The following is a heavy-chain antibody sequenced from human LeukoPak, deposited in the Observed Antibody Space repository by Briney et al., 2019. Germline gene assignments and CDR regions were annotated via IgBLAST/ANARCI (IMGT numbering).Heavy chain of an antibody. CDR1: GGSFSSHY. D-gene: IGHD5-24*01. CDR2: INHIGGN. V-gene: IGHV4-34*01. Sequence: SETLSLTCGVYGGSFSSHYWSWIRQSPGKGLEWIGEINHIGGNNNNPSFQSRVTISVDTSKNHFSLKLRSVTAADTAVYYCARDRGPEMATITGGWFDPWGLGTLVTVSS. J-gene: IGHJ5*02. CDR3: ARDRGPEMATITGGWFDP.